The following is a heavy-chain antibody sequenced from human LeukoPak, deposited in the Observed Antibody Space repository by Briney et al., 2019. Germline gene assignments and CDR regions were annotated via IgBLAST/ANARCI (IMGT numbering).Heavy chain of an antibody. V-gene: IGHV3-30-3*01. Sequence: GGSLRLSCAASGFTFSSYAMHWVRRAPGKGLEWVAVISYDGSNNYYADSVKGRFTISRDNSKNTLYLQMNRLRAEDTDVYYCAHHMPGRYGGHSDAFHIWGQGTMVTVSS. CDR3: AHHMPGRYGGHSDAFHI. CDR2: ISYDGSNN. D-gene: IGHD4-23*01. J-gene: IGHJ3*02. CDR1: GFTFSSYA.